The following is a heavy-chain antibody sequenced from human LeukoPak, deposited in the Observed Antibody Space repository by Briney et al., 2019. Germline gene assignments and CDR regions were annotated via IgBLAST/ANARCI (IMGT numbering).Heavy chain of an antibody. J-gene: IGHJ3*02. V-gene: IGHV3-48*02. D-gene: IGHD3-10*01. CDR1: GFTFSTYG. Sequence: GGSLRLSCAASGFTFSTYGMNWVRQAPGKGLEGVSSISGSSTTIYYADSVKGRFTISRDNAKNSLYLQMNSLRDEDTAVYYCARARGFDIWGQGTMVTVSS. CDR2: ISGSSTTI. CDR3: ARARGFDI.